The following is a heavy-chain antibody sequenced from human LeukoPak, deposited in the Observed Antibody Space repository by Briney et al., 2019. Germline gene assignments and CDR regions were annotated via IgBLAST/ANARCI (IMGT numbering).Heavy chain of an antibody. CDR3: ARDDIRPDIVVVPAARGYGMDV. CDR2: IKQDGSEK. D-gene: IGHD2-2*01. CDR1: GFTFSSYW. Sequence: GGSLRLSCAASGFTFSSYWMSWVRQAPGKGLEWVANIKQDGSEKYYVDSVKGRFTTSRDNAKNSLYLQMNSLRAEDTAVYYCARDDIRPDIVVVPAARGYGMDVWGQGTTVTVSS. J-gene: IGHJ6*02. V-gene: IGHV3-7*01.